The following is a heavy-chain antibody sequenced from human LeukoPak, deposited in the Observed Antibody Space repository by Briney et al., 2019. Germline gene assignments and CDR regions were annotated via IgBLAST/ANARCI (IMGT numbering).Heavy chain of an antibody. CDR2: IYSGGSA. CDR1: GFTVSSNY. Sequence: GSLRLSCAASGFTVSSNYMSWVRQAPGKGLEWVSVIYSGGSAYYADSVKGRFTISRDNAKNSLYLQMNSLRAEDTAVYYCARGIGADPSDYWGQGTLVTVSS. D-gene: IGHD3-10*01. CDR3: ARGIGADPSDY. V-gene: IGHV3-66*01. J-gene: IGHJ4*02.